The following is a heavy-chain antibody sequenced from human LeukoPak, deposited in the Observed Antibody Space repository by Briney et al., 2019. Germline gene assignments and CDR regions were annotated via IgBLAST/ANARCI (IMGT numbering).Heavy chain of an antibody. CDR1: GFTFSSYW. D-gene: IGHD6-19*01. CDR3: ARHEHKAVAGDT. V-gene: IGHV3-74*01. CDR2: INSDGSST. J-gene: IGHJ5*02. Sequence: GGSLRLSCAASGFTFSSYWMHWVRQAPGKGLVWVSRINSDGSSTSYADSVKGRFTISRDNAKNTLYLQMNSLRAEDTAVYYCARHEHKAVAGDTWGQGILVTVSS.